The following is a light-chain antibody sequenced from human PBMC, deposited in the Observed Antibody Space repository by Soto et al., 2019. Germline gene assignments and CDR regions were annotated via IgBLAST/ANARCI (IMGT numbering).Light chain of an antibody. Sequence: DIQLTQSPSTLSASVGDRVTITCRASQSISIWLAWYQQKPGKVPKLLIYKASTLKSGVPSRFSGSGSGTEFTLTISSLQPDDFATYYCQHYNSYSEAFGQGTKVELK. CDR2: KAS. J-gene: IGKJ1*01. V-gene: IGKV1-5*03. CDR3: QHYNSYSEA. CDR1: QSISIW.